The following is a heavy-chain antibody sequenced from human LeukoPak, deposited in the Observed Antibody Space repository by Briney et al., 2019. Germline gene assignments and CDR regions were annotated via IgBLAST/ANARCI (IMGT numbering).Heavy chain of an antibody. CDR1: GGSISSYY. J-gene: IGHJ4*02. D-gene: IGHD6-13*01. CDR2: IYYSGST. V-gene: IGHV4-59*08. Sequence: PSETLSLTCTVSGGSISSYYWSWIRQPPGKGVEWIGYIYYSGSTNYNPSLKSRVTISVDTSKNQLSLKLSSVTAADTAVYYCARHWETSSWYVDYWGQGTLVTVSS. CDR3: ARHWETSSWYVDY.